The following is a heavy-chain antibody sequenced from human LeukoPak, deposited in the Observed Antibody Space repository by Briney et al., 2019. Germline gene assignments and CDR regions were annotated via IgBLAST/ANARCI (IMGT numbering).Heavy chain of an antibody. V-gene: IGHV3-33*06. CDR2: IWYDGSNK. CDR3: AKAGPRYSSSSDPSQFFDY. CDR1: GFTFSSYG. J-gene: IGHJ4*02. D-gene: IGHD6-6*01. Sequence: PGRSLRLSCAASGFTFSSYGMHWVRQAPGKGLEGVAVIWYDGSNKYYADSVKGRFTISRDNSKNTLYLQMNSLRAEDTAVYYCAKAGPRYSSSSDPSQFFDYWGQGTLVTVSS.